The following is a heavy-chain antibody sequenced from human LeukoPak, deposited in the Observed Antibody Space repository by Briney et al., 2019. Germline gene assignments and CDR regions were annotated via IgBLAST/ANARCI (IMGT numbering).Heavy chain of an antibody. J-gene: IGHJ3*02. D-gene: IGHD6-13*01. CDR1: GGSISSYY. CDR3: ARPRIAAAQNDAFDI. Sequence: SETLSLTCTVSGGSISSYYWSWIRQPPGKGLEWIGYIYYSGSTNYNPSLKSRVTISVDTSKNQFSLKLSSVTAADTAVYYCARPRIAAAQNDAFDIWGQGTMVTVSS. V-gene: IGHV4-59*01. CDR2: IYYSGST.